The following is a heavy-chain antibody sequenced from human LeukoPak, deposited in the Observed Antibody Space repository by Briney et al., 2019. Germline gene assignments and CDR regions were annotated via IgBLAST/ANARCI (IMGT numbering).Heavy chain of an antibody. CDR2: ISSSGSTI. CDR1: GFTFSVYY. J-gene: IGHJ4*02. Sequence: GGSLRLSCAASGFTFSVYYMSWIRQAPGKGLEWVSYISSSGSTIYYADSVKGRFTISRDNAKNSLYLQMNSLRAEDTAVYYCARGQRSSTSRAMYWGQGTLVTVSS. CDR3: ARGQRSSTSRAMY. V-gene: IGHV3-11*01. D-gene: IGHD2-2*01.